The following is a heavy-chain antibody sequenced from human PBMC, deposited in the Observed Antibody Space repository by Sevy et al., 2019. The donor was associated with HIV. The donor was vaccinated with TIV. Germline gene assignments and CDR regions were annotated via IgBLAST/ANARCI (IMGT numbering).Heavy chain of an antibody. CDR1: GYIFGIYD. CDR2: ITPYSGDT. D-gene: IGHD1-26*01. CDR3: ARGRAPDNGRYYFDS. V-gene: IGHV1-18*01. J-gene: IGHJ4*02. Sequence: ASVKVSCKASGYIFGIYDISWVRQAPGQGLEWMGWITPYSGDTNYAQKLQGRVTMNTDTSTRTSYMELSSLTSDDAGVYYCARGRAPDNGRYYFDSWAQGTLVTVSS.